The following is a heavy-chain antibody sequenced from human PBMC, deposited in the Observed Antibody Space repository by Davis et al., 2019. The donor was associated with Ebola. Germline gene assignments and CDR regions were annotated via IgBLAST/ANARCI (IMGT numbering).Heavy chain of an antibody. CDR2: ISTSGGYI. D-gene: IGHD4-23*01. J-gene: IGHJ4*02. V-gene: IGHV3-21*01. CDR3: ARGGDYGGKGQNEDY. CDR1: GFTLNNAW. Sequence: GESLKISCVASGFTLNNAWMTWVRQAPGKGLEWVSSISTSGGYIYYADSVKGRFTISKDNAKNSLYLQMNSLRAEDTAVYYCARGGDYGGKGQNEDYWGQGTLVTVSS.